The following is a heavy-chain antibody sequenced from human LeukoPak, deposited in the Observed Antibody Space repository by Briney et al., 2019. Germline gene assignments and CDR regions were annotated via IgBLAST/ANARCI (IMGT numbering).Heavy chain of an antibody. CDR2: IIPILGIA. CDR3: AGGVGITIFGVVPGTFDI. CDR1: GGTFSSYA. D-gene: IGHD3-3*01. Sequence: SVKVSCKASGGTFSSYAISWVRQAPGQGLEWMGRIIPILGIANYAQKFQGRVTITADKSTSTAYMELSSLRSEDTAVYYCAGGVGITIFGVVPGTFDIWGQGTMVTVSS. J-gene: IGHJ3*02. V-gene: IGHV1-69*04.